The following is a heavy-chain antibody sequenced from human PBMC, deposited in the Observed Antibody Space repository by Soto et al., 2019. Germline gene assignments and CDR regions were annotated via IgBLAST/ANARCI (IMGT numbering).Heavy chain of an antibody. V-gene: IGHV1-2*02. Sequence: QVQMVQSGAEVKKPGASVRFSCKTSGYSFTDYYIHWVRQAPGQGLEWMGGINPNSGGTNYARKFQGRVTLTRDKSINTAYMELSGLTSDDTAVFPCGRGGYWDTVNCYEGYYYGMDVWGQGTTVSVSS. CDR1: GYSFTDYY. J-gene: IGHJ6*02. CDR3: GRGGYWDTVNCYEGYYYGMDV. D-gene: IGHD2-2*03. CDR2: INPNSGGT.